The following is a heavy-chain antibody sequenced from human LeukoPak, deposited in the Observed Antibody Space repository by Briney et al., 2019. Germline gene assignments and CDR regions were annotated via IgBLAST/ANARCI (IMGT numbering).Heavy chain of an antibody. Sequence: SETLSLTCTVSGGSISSSSYYWGWIRQPPGKGLEWIGSIYYSGSTYYNPSLKSRVTISVDTSKNQFSLKLNSVTAADTAVYYCARGWFYGMDVWGQGTTVTVSS. V-gene: IGHV4-39*07. CDR3: ARGWFYGMDV. D-gene: IGHD6-19*01. J-gene: IGHJ6*02. CDR1: GGSISSSSYY. CDR2: IYYSGST.